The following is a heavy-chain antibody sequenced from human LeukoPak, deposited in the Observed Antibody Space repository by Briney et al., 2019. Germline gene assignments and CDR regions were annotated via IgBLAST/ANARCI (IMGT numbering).Heavy chain of an antibody. Sequence: SLKVSCKASGGTFSSYAISWVRQAPGQGLEWMGGIIPIFGTANYAQKFHGRVTITTDESTSTAYMELSSLRCEYTAVYYCSRDSDYGRHYYYHYMDVWGKETTVTVS. CDR1: GGTFSSYA. V-gene: IGHV1-69*05. CDR2: IIPIFGTA. D-gene: IGHD4-17*01. CDR3: SRDSDYGRHYYYHYMDV. J-gene: IGHJ6*03.